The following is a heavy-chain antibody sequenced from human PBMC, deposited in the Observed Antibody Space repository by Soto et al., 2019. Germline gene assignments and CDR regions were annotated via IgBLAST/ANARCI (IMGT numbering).Heavy chain of an antibody. CDR3: ARDAQERIDYFDY. D-gene: IGHD1-26*01. Sequence: SVKVSCKASGGTYSSYTIRWVRQAPGQGLEWMGRIIPILGIANYAQKFQGRVTITADKSTSTAYMELSSLRSEDTAVYYCARDAQERIDYFDYWGQGTLVTVSS. CDR1: GGTYSSYT. V-gene: IGHV1-69*04. J-gene: IGHJ4*02. CDR2: IIPILGIA.